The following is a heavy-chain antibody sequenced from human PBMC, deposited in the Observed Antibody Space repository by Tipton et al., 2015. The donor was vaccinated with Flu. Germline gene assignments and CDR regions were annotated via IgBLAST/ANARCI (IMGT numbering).Heavy chain of an antibody. CDR1: GYTFTGYY. Sequence: QMQLVQSGAEVKKPGASVKVSCKASGYTFTGYYMHWVRQAPGQGLEWMGWINPNSGGTNYAQKFQGRVTMTRDTSISTAYMELSRLRSDDTAVYSCARAKYLDLAVAELGPWGQGTLVTVSS. CDR2: INPNSGGT. D-gene: IGHD6-19*01. CDR3: ARAKYLDLAVAELGP. J-gene: IGHJ5*02. V-gene: IGHV1-2*02.